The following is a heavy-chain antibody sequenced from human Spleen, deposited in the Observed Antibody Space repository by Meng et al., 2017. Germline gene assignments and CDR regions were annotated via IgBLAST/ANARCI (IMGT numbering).Heavy chain of an antibody. CDR2: INHSGST. CDR3: VFDSSGDWYFDL. D-gene: IGHD3-22*01. Sequence: QLQLQQWGAGLFNLSETLSLTCAVYGGSFSGYYWSWIRQPPGKGLEWIGEINHSGSTNYNPSLKSRVTISVDTSKNQFSLKLSSVTAADTAVYYCVFDSSGDWYFDLWGRGTLVTVSS. J-gene: IGHJ2*01. V-gene: IGHV4-34*01. CDR1: GGSFSGYY.